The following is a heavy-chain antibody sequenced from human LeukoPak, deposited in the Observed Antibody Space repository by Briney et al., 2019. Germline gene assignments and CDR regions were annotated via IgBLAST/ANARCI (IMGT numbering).Heavy chain of an antibody. CDR2: TYNTEST. J-gene: IGHJ4*02. CDR3: ARGAGARAVMWFFDY. V-gene: IGHV4-30-4*01. Sequence: PSETLSLTCTVSGGSISSGDYYWSWIRQPPGKGLEWIGYTYNTESTYYYPSLKSRVAISVDTSKNQFSVKLSSVTAADTAVYYCARGAGARAVMWFFDYWGQGALVTVSS. D-gene: IGHD3-10*01. CDR1: GGSISSGDYY.